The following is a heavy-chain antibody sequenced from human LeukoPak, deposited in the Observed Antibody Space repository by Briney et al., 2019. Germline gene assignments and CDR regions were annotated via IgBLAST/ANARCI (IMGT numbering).Heavy chain of an antibody. J-gene: IGHJ6*02. V-gene: IGHV3-23*01. CDR2: ISGSGGST. D-gene: IGHD2-2*01. CDR1: GFTFSSYA. CDR3: AKGRCSSTSCYVACYYYGMDV. Sequence: PGGSLRLSCAASGFTFSSYAMSWVRQAPGKGLEWVSAISGSGGSTYYADSVKGRFTISRDNSKNTLYLQMNSLRAEDTAVYYCAKGRCSSTSCYVACYYYGMDVWGQGTTVTVSS.